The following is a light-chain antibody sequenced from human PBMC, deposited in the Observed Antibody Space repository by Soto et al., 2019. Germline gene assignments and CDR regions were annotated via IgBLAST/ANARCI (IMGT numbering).Light chain of an antibody. J-gene: IGKJ4*01. CDR1: QSVNSN. CDR3: QQYNKWPLT. Sequence: EVVMTQSPATLSVSPGERATLSCRASQSVNSNLAWYQLKPGQAPRLLIYEASTRATGIPARFSGSGSGTEFTLTISSLQSEDCAVYYCQQYNKWPLTFGGGTKVEIK. V-gene: IGKV3D-15*01. CDR2: EAS.